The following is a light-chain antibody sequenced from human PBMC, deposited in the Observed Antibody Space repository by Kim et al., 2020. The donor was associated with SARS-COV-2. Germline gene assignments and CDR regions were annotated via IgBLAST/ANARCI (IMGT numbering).Light chain of an antibody. CDR2: VYSDGSH. J-gene: IGLJ3*02. V-gene: IGLV4-69*01. Sequence: ASVKLTCYLNSGKTTSAMGLHQLQPQKGPRYLMKVYSDGSHYKGDGIPDRFSGSSSGAERYLSISGLQSDDEADYYCQTWGTAKWVFGGGTQLTVL. CDR1: SGKTTSA. CDR3: QTWGTAKWV.